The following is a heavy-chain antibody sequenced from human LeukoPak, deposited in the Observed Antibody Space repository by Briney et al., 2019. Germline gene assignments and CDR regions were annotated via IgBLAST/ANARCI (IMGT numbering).Heavy chain of an antibody. V-gene: IGHV3-30*18. CDR1: GFTFSSYG. J-gene: IGHJ4*02. D-gene: IGHD6-19*01. Sequence: GRSLRLSCAASGFTFSSYGMHWVRQAPGKGLEWVAVISYDGSNKYYADSVKGRFTISRDNSKNTLYLQMNSLRAEDTAVYYCAKDDPLGSGCDCWGQGTLVTVSS. CDR3: AKDDPLGSGCDC. CDR2: ISYDGSNK.